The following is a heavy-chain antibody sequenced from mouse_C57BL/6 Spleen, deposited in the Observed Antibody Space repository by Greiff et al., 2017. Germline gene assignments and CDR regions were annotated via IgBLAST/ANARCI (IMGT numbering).Heavy chain of an antibody. Sequence: QVQLQQPGAELVMPGASVKLSCKASGYTFTSYWMHWVKQRPGQGLEWIGEIDPSDSYPNYNQKFKGKSTLTVDKSSSTAYMQLSSLTSEDSAVYYCARRGYYSNSYAMDYWGQGTSVTVSS. J-gene: IGHJ4*01. CDR3: ARRGYYSNSYAMDY. V-gene: IGHV1-69*01. CDR1: GYTFTSYW. D-gene: IGHD2-5*01. CDR2: IDPSDSYP.